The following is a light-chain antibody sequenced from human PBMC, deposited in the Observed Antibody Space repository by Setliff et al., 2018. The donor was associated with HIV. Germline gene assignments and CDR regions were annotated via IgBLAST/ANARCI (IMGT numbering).Light chain of an antibody. J-gene: IGLJ1*01. V-gene: IGLV2-14*01. Sequence: QSALAQPASVSGSPGQSITISCTGTSSDVGAYNYVSWYQQYPGQAPKVMIYDVTKRPSGVPDRFSGSKSGNTASLTISGLQAEDEADYYCCSYTSSSTHVFGTGTKVTV. CDR1: SSDVGAYNY. CDR3: CSYTSSSTHV. CDR2: DVT.